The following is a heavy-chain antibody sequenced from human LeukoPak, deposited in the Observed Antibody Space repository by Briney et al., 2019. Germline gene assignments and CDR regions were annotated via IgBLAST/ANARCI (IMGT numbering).Heavy chain of an antibody. CDR3: ARGRWVKTKSWFSGYVMEAAYFDY. V-gene: IGHV1-69*13. CDR2: IIPIFGTA. D-gene: IGHD5-12*01. Sequence: SVKVSCKASGYIFNSYAMNWVRQAPGQGLEWMGGIIPIFGTANYAQKFQGRVTITADESTSTAYMELSNLRSEDTAVYYCARGRWVKTKSWFSGYVMEAAYFDYWGQGTLVTVSS. CDR1: GYIFNSYA. J-gene: IGHJ4*02.